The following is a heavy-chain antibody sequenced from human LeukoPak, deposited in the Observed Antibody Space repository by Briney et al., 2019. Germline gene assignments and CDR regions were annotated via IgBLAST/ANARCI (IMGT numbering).Heavy chain of an antibody. J-gene: IGHJ4*02. CDR1: GFTFSSFS. CDR2: ISRSSSTI. V-gene: IGHV3-48*01. CDR3: ARDLGSVGHTYGY. D-gene: IGHD5-18*01. Sequence: PGGSLRLSCAASGFTFSSFSMNWVRQAPGKGLEWVSYISRSSSTIYYADSVKGRFTISRDNAKNSLYLQMSSLRAGDTAVYYCARDLGSVGHTYGYWGQGTLVTVSP.